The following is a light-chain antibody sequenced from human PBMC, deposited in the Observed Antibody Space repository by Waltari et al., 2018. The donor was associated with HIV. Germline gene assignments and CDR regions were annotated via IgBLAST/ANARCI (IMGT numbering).Light chain of an antibody. V-gene: IGKV1-39*01. J-gene: IGKJ4*01. CDR1: QSISTY. CDR3: QQSYRIPLA. Sequence: DIQMTQSPSSLSASVGDRVTITCRASQSISTYLNWYQQKPGKAPKLLIYGAFSLQSGVPAGFSGSGSGTDFTLTITSLQPEDFATYYCQQSYRIPLAFGGGTKVEIK. CDR2: GAF.